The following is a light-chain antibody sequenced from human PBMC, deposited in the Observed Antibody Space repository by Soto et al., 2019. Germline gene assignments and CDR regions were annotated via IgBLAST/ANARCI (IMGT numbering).Light chain of an antibody. CDR3: QRYGSSPPLT. J-gene: IGKJ4*01. Sequence: IVSMQSPGTLSLSPGERATLSCRASQSIISNYVAWYQQKPGQAPRLLIDGASSRATGIPDRFSGSGSGTDFTLTISRLEPEDFAVYYCQRYGSSPPLTFGGGTKVEIK. CDR1: QSIISNY. V-gene: IGKV3-20*01. CDR2: GAS.